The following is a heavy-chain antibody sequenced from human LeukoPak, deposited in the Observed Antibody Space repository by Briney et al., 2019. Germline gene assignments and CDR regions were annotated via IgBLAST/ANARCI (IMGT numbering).Heavy chain of an antibody. J-gene: IGHJ5*02. Sequence: ASVKVSCKASGGTFSSYAISWVRQAPGQGLEWMGGIIPIFGTANYAQKFQGRVTITADESTSTAYMELSSLRSEDTAVYYCASSKGYSYGTWGQGTLVILSS. CDR1: GGTFSSYA. D-gene: IGHD5-18*01. V-gene: IGHV1-69*01. CDR2: IIPIFGTA. CDR3: ASSKGYSYGT.